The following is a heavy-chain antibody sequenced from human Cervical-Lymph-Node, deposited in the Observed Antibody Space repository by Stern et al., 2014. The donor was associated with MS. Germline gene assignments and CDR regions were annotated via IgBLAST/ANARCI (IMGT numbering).Heavy chain of an antibody. CDR1: GGSISSAEYY. CDR3: SRDADGYSLVFGY. V-gene: IGHV4-30-4*01. D-gene: IGHD5-24*01. J-gene: IGHJ4*02. CDR2: IHYSGTT. Sequence: VQLVESGPGLVKPSQTLSLTCAVTGGSISSAEYYWSWIRQSLGKGLEWIGYIHYSGTTYYNPSLKSRVTISVDTSKNQFSLKLRSVTAADTAVYYCSRDADGYSLVFGYWGRGTLVTVSS.